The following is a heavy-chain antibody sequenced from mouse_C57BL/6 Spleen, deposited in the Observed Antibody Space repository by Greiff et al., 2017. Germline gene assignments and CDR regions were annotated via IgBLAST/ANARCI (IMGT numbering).Heavy chain of an antibody. Sequence: VQLQESGAELVKPGASVKISCKASGYAFSSYWMNWVKQRPGKGLEWIGQIYPGDGDTNYNGKFKGKATLTADKSSSTAYMQLSSLTSEDSAVYFCARRDYYGSSLNWYFDVWGTGTTVTVSS. D-gene: IGHD1-1*01. CDR2: IYPGDGDT. CDR3: ARRDYYGSSLNWYFDV. CDR1: GYAFSSYW. V-gene: IGHV1-80*01. J-gene: IGHJ1*03.